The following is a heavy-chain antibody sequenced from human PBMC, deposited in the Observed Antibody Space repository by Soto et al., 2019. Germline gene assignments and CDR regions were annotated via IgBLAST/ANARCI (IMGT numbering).Heavy chain of an antibody. CDR2: ISGSGGST. V-gene: IGHV3-23*01. CDR1: GFTFGGYA. J-gene: IGHJ3*02. D-gene: IGHD3-10*01. CDR3: AKVVDIGPGYYYGSESYIALNDAFDI. Sequence: GGLMRLSWAAAGFTFGGYAGRWVRQATGKGLEWVSAISGSGGSTYYADSVKGRFTISRDNSKNTLYLQMNSLRAEDTAVYYCAKVVDIGPGYYYGSESYIALNDAFDIWGQGTMVTVSS.